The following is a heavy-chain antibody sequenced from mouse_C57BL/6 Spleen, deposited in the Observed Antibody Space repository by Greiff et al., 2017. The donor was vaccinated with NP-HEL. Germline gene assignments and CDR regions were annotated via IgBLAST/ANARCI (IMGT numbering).Heavy chain of an antibody. CDR3: ARSNYSNSAWFAD. CDR2: IYPSDSET. Sequence: VQLQQPGAELVRPGSSVKLSCKASGYTFTSYWMDWVKQRPGQGLEWIGNIYPSDSETHYNQKFKDKATLTVDKSSSTAYMQLSSLTSEDSAVYYCARSNYSNSAWFADWGQGTLVTVSA. V-gene: IGHV1-61*01. J-gene: IGHJ3*01. D-gene: IGHD2-5*01. CDR1: GYTFTSYW.